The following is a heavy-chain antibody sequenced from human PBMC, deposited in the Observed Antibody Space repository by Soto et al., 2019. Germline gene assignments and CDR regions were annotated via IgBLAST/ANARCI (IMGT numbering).Heavy chain of an antibody. CDR3: AKEIRDSSSYYYDHGMDV. J-gene: IGHJ6*02. CDR2: ISGSGGST. D-gene: IGHD6-6*01. Sequence: GGSLRLSCAASGFTFSSYAMTWVRQAPGKGLEWVSGISGSGGSTYYADSVKGRFTISRDNSKNTLYLQLNSLSAEDTAVYYCAKEIRDSSSYYYDHGMDVWGQGTTVTVSS. CDR1: GFTFSSYA. V-gene: IGHV3-23*01.